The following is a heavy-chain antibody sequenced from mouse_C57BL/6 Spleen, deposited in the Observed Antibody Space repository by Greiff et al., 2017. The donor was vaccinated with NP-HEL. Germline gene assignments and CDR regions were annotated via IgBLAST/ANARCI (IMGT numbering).Heavy chain of an antibody. Sequence: VQLQQSGAELVRPGASVTLSCKASGYTFTDYEMHWVKQTPVHGLEWIGAIDPETGGTAYNQKFKGKAILTADKSSSTAYMELRSLTSEDSAVSYCTPWVSYFDYWGQGTTLTVSS. D-gene: IGHD4-1*01. CDR1: GYTFTDYE. V-gene: IGHV1-15*01. CDR3: TPWVSYFDY. CDR2: IDPETGGT. J-gene: IGHJ2*01.